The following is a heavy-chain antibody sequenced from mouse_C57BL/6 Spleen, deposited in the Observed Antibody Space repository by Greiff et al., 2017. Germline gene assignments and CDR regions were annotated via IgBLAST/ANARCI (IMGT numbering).Heavy chain of an antibody. CDR3: ARSGDGRFDD. Sequence: QVHVKQPGAELVRPGSSVKLSCKASGYTFTSYWMHWVKQRPIQGLEWIGNIDPSDSETHYNQKFKDKATLTVDKSSSTAYMQLSSLTSEDSAVYYWARSGDGRFDDWGKGTTLTVS. CDR2: IDPSDSET. CDR1: GYTFTSYW. J-gene: IGHJ2*01. V-gene: IGHV1-52*01. D-gene: IGHD3-2*02.